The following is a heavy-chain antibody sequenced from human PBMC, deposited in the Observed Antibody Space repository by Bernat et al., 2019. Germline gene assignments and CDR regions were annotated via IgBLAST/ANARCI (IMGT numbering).Heavy chain of an antibody. V-gene: IGHV3-33*01. D-gene: IGHD2-15*01. Sequence: QVQLVESGGGVVQPGRSLRLSCAASGFTFSSYGMHWVRQAPGKGPEWVAVIWYDGSNKYYADSVKGRFTISRDNSKNTLYLQMNSLRAEDAAVYYCARDLCSGGSCYSWAGWFDPWGQGTLVTVSS. CDR3: ARDLCSGGSCYSWAGWFDP. CDR1: GFTFSSYG. J-gene: IGHJ5*02. CDR2: IWYDGSNK.